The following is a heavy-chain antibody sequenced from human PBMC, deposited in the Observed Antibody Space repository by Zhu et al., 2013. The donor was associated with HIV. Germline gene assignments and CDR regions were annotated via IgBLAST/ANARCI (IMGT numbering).Heavy chain of an antibody. D-gene: IGHD1-7*01. V-gene: IGHV1-69*12. J-gene: IGHJ4*02. Sequence: QVHLVQSGAEVKKPGSSVKVSCKASGGTFSSYAITYAISWVRQAPGQGLEWMGGTIPIFDTPSYAQKFQGRVTITADESTSTAYMELSSLRSEDTAVYYCARRAGTSGTTLEFWGQGTLVTVSS. CDR1: GGTFSSYAITYA. CDR3: ARRAGTSGTTLEF. CDR2: TIPIFDTP.